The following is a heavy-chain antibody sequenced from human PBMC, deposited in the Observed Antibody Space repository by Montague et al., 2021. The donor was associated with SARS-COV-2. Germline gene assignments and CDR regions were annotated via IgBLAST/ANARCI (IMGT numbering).Heavy chain of an antibody. J-gene: IGHJ4*02. CDR3: ARHSRRISSNWSEGYFDY. Sequence: SETLSLTCTVSGGSISSYYWSWIRQPPGKGLEWIGYIYYSGSTNYNPSLKSRVTISVDTSKNQFSLKLSSVTAADTAVYYCARHSRRISSNWSEGYFDYWGQGTRVTVSS. V-gene: IGHV4-59*08. CDR2: IYYSGST. D-gene: IGHD6-13*01. CDR1: GGSISSYY.